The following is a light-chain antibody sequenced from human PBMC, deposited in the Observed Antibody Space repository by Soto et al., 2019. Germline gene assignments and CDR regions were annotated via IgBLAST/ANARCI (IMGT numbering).Light chain of an antibody. CDR1: QSVSSSY. CDR2: GAS. Sequence: EIVLTQSPGTLSLSPGERATLSCRASQSVSSSYLAWYQQKPGQAPRLLIYGASSRATGISDRFSGSGSGTDFTLTISRLEPEDFAVYYCQHYGSSALFGPGTKVDIK. V-gene: IGKV3-20*01. J-gene: IGKJ3*01. CDR3: QHYGSSAL.